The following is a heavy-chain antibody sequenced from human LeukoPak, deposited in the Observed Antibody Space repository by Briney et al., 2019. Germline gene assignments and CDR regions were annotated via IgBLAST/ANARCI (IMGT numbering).Heavy chain of an antibody. J-gene: IGHJ4*02. D-gene: IGHD3-3*02. V-gene: IGHV3-23*01. CDR3: AKASWVSSADAVL. CDR2: ISGSGGRT. Sequence: GESLRLSCTASGFTFSSYTMIWVRQAPGKGLEWVSGISGSGGRTYYADSVQGRFTLSRDESRNTVYLQMNNLRVEDTAVYFCAKASWVSSADAVLWGQGTLVTVSS. CDR1: GFTFSSYT.